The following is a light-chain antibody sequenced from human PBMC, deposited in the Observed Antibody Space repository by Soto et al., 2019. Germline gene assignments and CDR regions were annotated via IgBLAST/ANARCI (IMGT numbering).Light chain of an antibody. Sequence: QAVVTQPPSVSAAPGQKVTISCSGSSSNIGNNYVSWYQQLPGTAPKLLIHENNKRPSGIPDRFSGSKSGTSATLGITGLQTGDEADYYCGTWDDSLSTYVFGTGTKLTVL. V-gene: IGLV1-51*02. CDR1: SSNIGNNY. CDR3: GTWDDSLSTYV. J-gene: IGLJ1*01. CDR2: ENN.